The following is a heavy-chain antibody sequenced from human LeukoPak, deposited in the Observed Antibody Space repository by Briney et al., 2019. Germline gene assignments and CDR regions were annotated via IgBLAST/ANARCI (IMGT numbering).Heavy chain of an antibody. Sequence: GGSLRLSGAVSGFTFSGFWMSWSSQAPGKGLEWVASINSDGSEGYYADVVKGRFTISRDNAKNSLYLQINSLRAEDTAVYYCARSSYSSSSSVWGQGTMVTVSS. CDR3: ARSSYSSSSSV. CDR1: GFTFSGFW. CDR2: INSDGSEG. J-gene: IGHJ3*01. V-gene: IGHV3-7*03. D-gene: IGHD6-6*01.